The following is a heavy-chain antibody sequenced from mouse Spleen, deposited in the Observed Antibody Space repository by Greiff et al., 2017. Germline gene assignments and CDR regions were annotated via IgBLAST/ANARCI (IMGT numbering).Heavy chain of an antibody. J-gene: IGHJ4*01. D-gene: IGHD1-1*01. CDR2: IDPEDGDT. CDR3: TTGYGSTTLARDY. V-gene: IGHV14-1*01. Sequence: EVQPQQSGAELVRPGASVKLSCTASGFNITDYSMHWVKQRPEQGLEWIGSIDPEDGDTEYAPKFQGKATLTADTSSNTAYLQISSLTSEDTAVKYSTTGYGSTTLARDYWGQGTTVTVSS. CDR1: GFNITDYS.